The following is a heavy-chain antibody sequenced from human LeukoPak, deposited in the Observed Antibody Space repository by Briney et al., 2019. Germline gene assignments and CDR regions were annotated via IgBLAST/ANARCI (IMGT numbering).Heavy chain of an antibody. J-gene: IGHJ3*02. CDR2: ISYDGSNK. CDR3: AKHYGDLPRGAFDI. V-gene: IGHV3-30-3*01. D-gene: IGHD4-17*01. Sequence: PGGSLRLSCAASGFTLSSYAMHWVRQAPGKGLEWVAFISYDGSNKYYAASVKGRFTISRDNSKNTLYLQMNSLRAEGTAVYYCAKHYGDLPRGAFDIWGQGTMVTVSS. CDR1: GFTLSSYA.